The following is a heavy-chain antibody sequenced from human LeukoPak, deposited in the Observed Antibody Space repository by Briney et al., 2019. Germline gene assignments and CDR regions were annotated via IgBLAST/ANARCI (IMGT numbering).Heavy chain of an antibody. CDR1: GGSISSSSYY. CDR2: IYYSEST. D-gene: IGHD2-2*01. Sequence: SETLSLTCTVSGGSISSSSYYWGWIRQPPGKGLEWIGSIYYSESTYYNPSLKSRVTISVDTSKNQFSLKLSSVTAADTAVYYCARDFGNSYCSSTSCSDYWGQGTLVTVSS. J-gene: IGHJ4*02. CDR3: ARDFGNSYCSSTSCSDY. V-gene: IGHV4-39*02.